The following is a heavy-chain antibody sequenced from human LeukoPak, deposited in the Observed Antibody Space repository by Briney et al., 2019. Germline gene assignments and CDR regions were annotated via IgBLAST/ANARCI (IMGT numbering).Heavy chain of an antibody. CDR3: ARVSANRGRGIVVLYYYYMDV. CDR1: GFTFSSYS. V-gene: IGHV3-48*04. Sequence: GGSLRLSCAASGFTFSSYSMNWVRQAPGKGLEWVSYISSSGSTIYYADSVKGRFTISRDNAKNSLYLQMNSLRAEDTAVYYCARVSANRGRGIVVLYYYYMDVWGKGTTVTVSS. J-gene: IGHJ6*03. CDR2: ISSSGSTI. D-gene: IGHD2-15*01.